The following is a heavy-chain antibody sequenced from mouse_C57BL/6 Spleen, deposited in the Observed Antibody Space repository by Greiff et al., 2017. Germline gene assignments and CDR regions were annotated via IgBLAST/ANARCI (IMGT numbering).Heavy chain of an antibody. J-gene: IGHJ2*01. CDR1: GYTFTSYW. V-gene: IGHV1-69*01. Sequence: VQLQQPGAELVMPGASVKLSCKASGYTFTSYWMHWVKQRPGQGLEWIGEIDPSDSYTNYNQKFKGKSTLTVDKSSSTAYMQLSSLTSEDSAVYYCARSGYSNYVDYWGQGTTLTVSS. D-gene: IGHD2-5*01. CDR3: ARSGYSNYVDY. CDR2: IDPSDSYT.